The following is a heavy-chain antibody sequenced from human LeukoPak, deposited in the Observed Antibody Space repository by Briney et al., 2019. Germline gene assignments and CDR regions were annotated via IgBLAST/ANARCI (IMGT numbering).Heavy chain of an antibody. V-gene: IGHV4-34*01. Sequence: TTSETLSLTCAVYGGSFSGYYWSWIRQPPGKGLEWIGEIDHSESTNYNSSLKSRVTISVDTSKNQFSLRLSSVTAADTAVYYCARHSSSWSPNPDYWGQGTLVTVSS. CDR3: ARHSSSWSPNPDY. D-gene: IGHD6-13*01. J-gene: IGHJ4*02. CDR2: IDHSEST. CDR1: GGSFSGYY.